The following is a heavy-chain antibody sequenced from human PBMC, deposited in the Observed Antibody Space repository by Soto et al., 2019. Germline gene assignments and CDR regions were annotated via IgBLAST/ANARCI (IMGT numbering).Heavy chain of an antibody. J-gene: IGHJ3*02. CDR3: ASSYDSSGYYWSAFDI. CDR2: IYPGDSDT. CDR1: GYSFTSYW. Sequence: GESLKISCRGSGYSFTSYWIGWVRQMPGKGLEWMGIIYPGDSDTRYSPSFQGQVTISADKSISTAYLQWSSLKASDTAMYYCASSYDSSGYYWSAFDIWGQGTMANVSS. D-gene: IGHD3-22*01. V-gene: IGHV5-51*01.